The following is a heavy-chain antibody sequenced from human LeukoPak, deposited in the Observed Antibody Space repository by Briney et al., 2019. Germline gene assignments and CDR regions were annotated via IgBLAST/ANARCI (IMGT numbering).Heavy chain of an antibody. Sequence: SVTLSLTCAVSGYSISSGYYWGWLRPPPGKGLEWIGSIYHSGSTYYNPSLKSRVTISVDTSKNQFSLKLSSVTAADTAVYYCARTRDGYKFGGYYYYYMDVWGKGTTVTVSS. CDR3: ARTRDGYKFGGYYYYYMDV. CDR2: IYHSGST. V-gene: IGHV4-38-2*01. CDR1: GYSISSGYY. D-gene: IGHD5-24*01. J-gene: IGHJ6*03.